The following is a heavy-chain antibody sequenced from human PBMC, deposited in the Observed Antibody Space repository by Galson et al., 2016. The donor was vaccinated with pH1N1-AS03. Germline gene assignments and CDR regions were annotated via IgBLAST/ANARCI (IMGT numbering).Heavy chain of an antibody. V-gene: IGHV3-23*01. CDR1: GFTFSRYS. J-gene: IGHJ4*02. CDR3: ARRDAFLPFDY. CDR2: LSSDGGDA. Sequence: SLRLSCAASGFTFSRYSMGWVRQAPGKGLEWVSSLSSDGGDAYYADSVKGRFTISRDNSRDTLYVQMNSLRADDTALHYCARRDAFLPFDYWGQGTLVTVSS.